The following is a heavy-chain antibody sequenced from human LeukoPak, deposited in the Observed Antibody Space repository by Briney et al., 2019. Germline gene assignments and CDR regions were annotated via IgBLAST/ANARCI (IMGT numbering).Heavy chain of an antibody. CDR2: IYNSGST. Sequence: SETLSLTCTVSGASINTYYWSWIRQPPGKGLEWIGFIYNSGSTIYNPSLSGRVTISVDTSKNRFSLKLTSVTAADTAVYYCARDMGRSPSGRYQFDPWGQGTLVTVSS. V-gene: IGHV4-59*01. J-gene: IGHJ5*02. D-gene: IGHD1-26*01. CDR3: ARDMGRSPSGRYQFDP. CDR1: GASINTYY.